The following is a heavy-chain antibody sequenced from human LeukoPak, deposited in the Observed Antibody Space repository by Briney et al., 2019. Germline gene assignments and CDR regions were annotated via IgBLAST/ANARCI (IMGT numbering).Heavy chain of an antibody. J-gene: IGHJ4*02. CDR1: GFTFSSYG. Sequence: GGSLRLSCAASGFTFSSYGMSWVRQAPGKGLEWVSAISGSGGSTYYADSVKGRFTISRDNAKNSLYLQMNSLRAEDTAVYYCAGGQPRYFDYWGQGTLVTVSS. CDR3: AGGQPRYFDY. D-gene: IGHD3-16*01. V-gene: IGHV3-23*01. CDR2: ISGSGGST.